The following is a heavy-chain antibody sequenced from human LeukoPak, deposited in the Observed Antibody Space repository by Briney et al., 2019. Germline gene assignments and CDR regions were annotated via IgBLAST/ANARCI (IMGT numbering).Heavy chain of an antibody. Sequence: GASVKVSCKASGYTFTSYDINWVRQATGQGLEWMGWMNPDSGNTGCAQKFQGRVTMTRNTSISTAYMELSSLRSEDTAVYYCARRPSKYYDILTGYYRSEFDYWGQGTLVTVSS. J-gene: IGHJ4*02. CDR1: GYTFTSYD. D-gene: IGHD3-9*01. CDR2: MNPDSGNT. V-gene: IGHV1-8*01. CDR3: ARRPSKYYDILTGYYRSEFDY.